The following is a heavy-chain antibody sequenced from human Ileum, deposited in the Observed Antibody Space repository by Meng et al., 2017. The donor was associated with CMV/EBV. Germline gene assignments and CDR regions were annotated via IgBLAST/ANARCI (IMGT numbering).Heavy chain of an antibody. Sequence: QVQLQQWGAGLLKPSEILSLTCAVYGGSFSDYYWIWIRQSPGKGLEWIGEVHHSGITNYNPSLKSRVTISVDTSKNQFFLKLTSVTAADTGLYYCATNSEDYWGQGTLVTVSS. CDR3: ATNSEDY. CDR2: VHHSGIT. CDR1: GGSFSDYY. J-gene: IGHJ4*02. V-gene: IGHV4-34*01. D-gene: IGHD4-23*01.